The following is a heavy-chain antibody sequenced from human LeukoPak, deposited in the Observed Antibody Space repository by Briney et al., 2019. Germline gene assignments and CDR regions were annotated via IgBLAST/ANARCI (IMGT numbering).Heavy chain of an antibody. CDR2: IKQDGSER. CDR1: GFTFNNYG. V-gene: IGHV3-7*01. CDR3: ARAGSHWHYVY. D-gene: IGHD3-10*01. J-gene: IGHJ4*02. Sequence: PGGSLRLSCAASGFTFNNYGMHWVRQAPGKGLEWVANIKQDGSERYYVDSVKGRFTISRDNAKNSLSLQMNNLRVEDTAVYYCARAGSHWHYVYWGQGTVVTVSS.